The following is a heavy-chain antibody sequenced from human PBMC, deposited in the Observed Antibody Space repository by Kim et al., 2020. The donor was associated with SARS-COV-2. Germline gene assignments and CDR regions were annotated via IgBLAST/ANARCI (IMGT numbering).Heavy chain of an antibody. J-gene: IGHJ4*02. CDR3: ARDDDYYDSSGALDY. Sequence: DSVKGRFTISRDNAKNTLYLQMNSLRAEDTAVYYCARDDDYYDSSGALDYWGQGTLVTVSS. V-gene: IGHV3-30*01. D-gene: IGHD3-22*01.